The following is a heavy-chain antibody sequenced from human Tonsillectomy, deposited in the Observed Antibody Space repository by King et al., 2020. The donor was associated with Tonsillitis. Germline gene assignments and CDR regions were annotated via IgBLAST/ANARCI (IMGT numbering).Heavy chain of an antibody. V-gene: IGHV3-33*05. CDR2: IAYDGSNK. D-gene: IGHD3-10*01. CDR1: GFTFSSYG. J-gene: IGHJ4*02. Sequence: QLVQSGGGVVQPGRSLRLSCAASGFTFSSYGMHWVRQAPGKGLEWVAVIAYDGSNKYYADSVKGRFTISRDNSKNTLYLQMNSLRAEDTAVYYCASPSKGFIWFGELLYGDNQVLDSWGQGTLVTVSS. CDR3: ASPSKGFIWFGELLYGDNQVLDS.